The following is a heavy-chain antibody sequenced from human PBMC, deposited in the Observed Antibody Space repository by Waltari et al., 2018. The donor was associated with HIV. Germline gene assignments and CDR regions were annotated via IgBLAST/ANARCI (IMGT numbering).Heavy chain of an antibody. J-gene: IGHJ1*01. Sequence: DVQLEESGGGLVQPGGSLRLSCEASGFNLGNFWMTWVRQAPGKGLQFVANIKPDGTEKYYDDSVRGRFNISRDNAKNSLSLQMNNLTVEDTALYYCARLRGLRDYWGQGTLVTVSS. D-gene: IGHD4-17*01. V-gene: IGHV3-7*01. CDR1: GFNLGNFW. CDR2: IKPDGTEK. CDR3: ARLRGLRDY.